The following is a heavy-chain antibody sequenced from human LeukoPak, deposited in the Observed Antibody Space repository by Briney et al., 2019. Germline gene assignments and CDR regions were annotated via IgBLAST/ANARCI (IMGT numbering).Heavy chain of an antibody. Sequence: GGSLRLSCAASGFTFSSYWMHWVRQAPGKGLVWVSRINSDGGSTTYADSVKGRFTISRDNAKNTLYLQMNSLRAEDTAVYYCARRNYDILTGYYIFDYWGQGTLVTVSS. CDR3: ARRNYDILTGYYIFDY. CDR2: INSDGGST. D-gene: IGHD3-9*01. V-gene: IGHV3-74*01. J-gene: IGHJ4*02. CDR1: GFTFSSYW.